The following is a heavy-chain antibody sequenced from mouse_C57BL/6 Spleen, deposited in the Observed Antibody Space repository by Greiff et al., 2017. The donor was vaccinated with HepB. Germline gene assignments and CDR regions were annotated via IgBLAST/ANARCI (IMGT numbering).Heavy chain of an antibody. CDR2: IDPENGDT. V-gene: IGHV14-4*01. CDR3: TYYGSSVEGDY. D-gene: IGHD1-1*01. Sequence: VQLQQSGAELVRPGASVKLSCTASGFNIKDDYMHWVKQRPEQGLEWIGWIDPENGDTEYASKFQGKATITADTSSNTAYLQPSSLTSEDTAVYYCTYYGSSVEGDYWGQGTSVTVSS. CDR1: GFNIKDDY. J-gene: IGHJ4*01.